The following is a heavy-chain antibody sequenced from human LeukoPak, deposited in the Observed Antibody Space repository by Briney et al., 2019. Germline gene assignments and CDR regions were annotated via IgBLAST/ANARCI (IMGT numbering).Heavy chain of an antibody. Sequence: ASVKVSCKASGYTFTDSYMHWVRQAPGQGLEWMGWINPNSGGILYAQNFHGRVTMTRDTSISTAYTELSSLTSDDAAVYYCAREIGGNDAFDLWGQGTMVTVSS. J-gene: IGHJ3*01. CDR2: INPNSGGI. D-gene: IGHD3-16*01. CDR1: GYTFTDSY. V-gene: IGHV1-2*02. CDR3: AREIGGNDAFDL.